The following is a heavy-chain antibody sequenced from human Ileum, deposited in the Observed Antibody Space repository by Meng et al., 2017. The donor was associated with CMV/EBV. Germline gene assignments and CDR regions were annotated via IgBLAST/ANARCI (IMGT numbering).Heavy chain of an antibody. CDR1: RFTFSCYD. D-gene: IGHD6-6*01. CDR3: ARESIAARRYFQADYYYYYGMDV. J-gene: IGHJ6*02. Sequence: GGSLRLSCAGSRFTFSCYDMHWVRQPTGKGLEWVSGPGTAGDTSYPGSVKGRFTISRDNAKNSLYLQMNSLRAEDTAVYYCARESIAARRYFQADYYYYYGMDVWGQGTTVTVSS. V-gene: IGHV3-13*01. CDR2: PGTAGDT.